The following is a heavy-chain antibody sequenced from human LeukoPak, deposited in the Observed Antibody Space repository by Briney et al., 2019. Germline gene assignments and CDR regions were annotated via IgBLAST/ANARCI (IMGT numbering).Heavy chain of an antibody. D-gene: IGHD2-15*01. Sequence: SETLSLTCTVSGGSISSYYGSWIRQPPGKGLEGIGYIYYSGITNYNPSLNRRLTISVDTSKNQFSLKLRSVTAADTAVYYCARDGGYCSGGSCYSDAFDIWGQGTMVTVSS. CDR2: IYYSGIT. CDR1: GGSISSYY. J-gene: IGHJ3*02. V-gene: IGHV4-59*01. CDR3: ARDGGYCSGGSCYSDAFDI.